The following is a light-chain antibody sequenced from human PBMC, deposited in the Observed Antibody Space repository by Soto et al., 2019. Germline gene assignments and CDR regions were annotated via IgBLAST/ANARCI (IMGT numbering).Light chain of an antibody. CDR3: CSYAGSSTLV. CDR1: SSDVGSYNL. Sequence: QSALTQPASVSGSPGQSITISCTGTSSDVGSYNLVSWYQQHPDKAPKLMIFDGNLRPSGVSKRFSGFKFGNTASLSISGLQAEDEADYYCCSYAGSSTLVFGTGTTLTVL. V-gene: IGLV2-23*01. CDR2: DGN. J-gene: IGLJ1*01.